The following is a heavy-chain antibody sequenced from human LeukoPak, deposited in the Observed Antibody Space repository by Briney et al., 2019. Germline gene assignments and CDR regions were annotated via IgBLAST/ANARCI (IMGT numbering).Heavy chain of an antibody. J-gene: IGHJ4*02. V-gene: IGHV3-21*01. CDR3: ARDWSSAARLTH. Sequence: GGSLRLSCAASGFTFSSYSMILVRQAPGKGLEWVSSISSSSSYIYYADSVKGRFTISRDNAKNSLYLQMNSLRAEDTAVYYCARDWSSAARLTHWGQGTLVTVSS. D-gene: IGHD6-6*01. CDR1: GFTFSSYS. CDR2: ISSSSSYI.